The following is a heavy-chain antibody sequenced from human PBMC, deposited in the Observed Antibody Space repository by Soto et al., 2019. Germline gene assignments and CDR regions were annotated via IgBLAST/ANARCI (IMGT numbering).Heavy chain of an antibody. D-gene: IGHD5-12*01. V-gene: IGHV1-69*12. CDR1: GGTFSSYA. CDR3: VIVVAIPGYPDN. Sequence: QVQLVQSGAEVRQPASSVKVSCKTSGGTFSSYAISWVRQAPGQGLEWMGGIVTIVDTSTYAQKFQGRVTITADESTSTAYMELSSLRSDDTAIYYCVIVVAIPGYPDNWGQGTLVTVSS. CDR2: IVTIVDTS. J-gene: IGHJ4*02.